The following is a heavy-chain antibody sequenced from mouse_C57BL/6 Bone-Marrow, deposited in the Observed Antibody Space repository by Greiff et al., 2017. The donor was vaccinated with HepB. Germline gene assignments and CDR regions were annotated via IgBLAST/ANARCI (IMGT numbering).Heavy chain of an antibody. J-gene: IGHJ2*01. CDR3: APSHYYFSSLYFDY. Sequence: EVKLMESGPELVKPGASVKISCKASGYSFTDYNMNWVKQSNGKSLEWIGVINPNYGTTSYNQKFKGKATLTVDHSSSPAYMQLNSLTSEDSAVYYCAPSHYYFSSLYFDYWGQGTTLTVSS. CDR1: GYSFTDYN. CDR2: INPNYGTT. D-gene: IGHD1-1*01. V-gene: IGHV1-39*01.